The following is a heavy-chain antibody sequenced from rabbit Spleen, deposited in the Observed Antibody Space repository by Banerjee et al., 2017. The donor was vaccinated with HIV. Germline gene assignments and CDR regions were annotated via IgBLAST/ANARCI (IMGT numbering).Heavy chain of an antibody. CDR1: GFSFSSSSY. CDR3: ARYRYTTSEYYFQL. Sequence: QEQLEESGGDLVKPEGSLTLTCTASGFSFSSSSYMCWVRQAPGKGLEWIGCIYTGSSGSTYYASWAKGRFTISKTSSTTVTLQMTSLTAADTATYFCARYRYTTSEYYFQLWGPGTLVTVS. J-gene: IGHJ4*01. CDR2: IYTGSSGST. D-gene: IGHD1-1*01. V-gene: IGHV1S45*01.